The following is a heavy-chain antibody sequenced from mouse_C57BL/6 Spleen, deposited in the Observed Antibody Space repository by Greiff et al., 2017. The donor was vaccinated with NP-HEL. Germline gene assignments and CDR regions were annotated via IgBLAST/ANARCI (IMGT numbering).Heavy chain of an antibody. Sequence: EVMLVESEGGLVQPGSSMKLSCTASGFTFSDYYMAWVRQVPEKGLEWVANINYDGSSTYYLDSLKSRFLISRDNAKNILYLQMSSLKSEDTATYYCARDRLKAMDYWGQGTSVTVSS. CDR2: INYDGSST. J-gene: IGHJ4*01. V-gene: IGHV5-16*01. CDR3: ARDRLKAMDY. CDR1: GFTFSDYY.